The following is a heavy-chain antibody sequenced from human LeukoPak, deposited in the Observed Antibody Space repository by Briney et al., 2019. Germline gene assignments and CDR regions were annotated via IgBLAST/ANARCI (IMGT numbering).Heavy chain of an antibody. J-gene: IGHJ4*02. CDR3: AKDKAAWGSGEYFDY. V-gene: IGHV3-23*01. CDR2: ISYSGRST. Sequence: GRSLRLSCAASGFTFTSHAMTWVRQAPGKGLEYISSISYSGRSTYYADSVRGRFTISRDNSKNTVYLQMNSLRAEDTALYYCAKDKAAWGSGEYFDYWGQGTQVTVSS. CDR1: GFTFTSHA. D-gene: IGHD7-27*01.